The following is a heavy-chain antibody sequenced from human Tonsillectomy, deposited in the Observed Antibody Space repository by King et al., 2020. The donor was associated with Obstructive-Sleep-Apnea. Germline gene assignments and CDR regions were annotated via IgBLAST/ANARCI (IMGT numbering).Heavy chain of an antibody. CDR3: AGRGGDGYGLYYFDY. J-gene: IGHJ4*02. CDR1: GFTFSSYA. V-gene: IGHV3-30*04. D-gene: IGHD2-21*02. Sequence: VQLVESGGGVVQPGRSLRLSCAASGFTFSSYAMHWVRQAPGKGLEWVAITSYDGSNKYYADSVKGRFTISRDNPKNTLYLQMNSLRAEDTAVYYCAGRGGDGYGLYYFDYWGQGTLVTVSS. CDR2: TSYDGSNK.